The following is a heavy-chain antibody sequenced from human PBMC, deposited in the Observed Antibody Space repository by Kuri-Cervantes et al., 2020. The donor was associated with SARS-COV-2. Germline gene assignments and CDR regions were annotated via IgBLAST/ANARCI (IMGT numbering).Heavy chain of an antibody. CDR2: ISSSSSTI. CDR3: ARDYYYDSSGYYYDVYYYGMDV. J-gene: IGHJ6*02. V-gene: IGHV3-48*02. D-gene: IGHD3-22*01. CDR1: GFTFSSYW. Sequence: GESLKISCAASGFTFSSYWMSWVRQAPGKGLEWVSYISSSSSTIYYADSVKGRFTISRDNAKNSLYLQMNSLRDEDTAVYYCARDYYYDSSGYYYDVYYYGMDVWGQGTTVTVSS.